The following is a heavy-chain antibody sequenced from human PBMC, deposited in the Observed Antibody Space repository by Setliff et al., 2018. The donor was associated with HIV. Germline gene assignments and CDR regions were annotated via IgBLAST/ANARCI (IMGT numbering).Heavy chain of an antibody. CDR1: GFSFRTYG. CDR3: ARDVPRYSVSGGYLNY. CDR2: IWHDGSDK. V-gene: IGHV3-33*01. Sequence: GGSLRLSCAASGFSFRTYGMHWVRLAPGKGLEWVAIIWHDGSDKYYADSVKGRFTIFRDNAKSSLYLQMSSLRAEDTAIYYCARDVPRYSVSGGYLNYWGQGTPVTVSS. D-gene: IGHD2-21*02. J-gene: IGHJ4*02.